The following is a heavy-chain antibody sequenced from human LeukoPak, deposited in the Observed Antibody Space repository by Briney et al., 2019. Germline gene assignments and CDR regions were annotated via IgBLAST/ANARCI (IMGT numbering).Heavy chain of an antibody. CDR1: GFTFSSYA. Sequence: PERSPRLSCAASGFTFSSYAMHWVRQAPDKGLEWVAVISYDGSNKYYADSVKGRFTISRDNSKNTLYLQMNSLRAEDTAVYYCARESTWYSAQNPFDIWGQGTMVTVSS. CDR2: ISYDGSNK. V-gene: IGHV3-30*04. CDR3: ARESTWYSAQNPFDI. J-gene: IGHJ3*02. D-gene: IGHD1-14*01.